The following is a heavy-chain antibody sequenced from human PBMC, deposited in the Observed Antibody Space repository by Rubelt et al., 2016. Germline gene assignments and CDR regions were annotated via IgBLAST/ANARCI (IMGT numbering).Heavy chain of an antibody. V-gene: IGHV7-4-1*02. CDR2: ISTNTGNP. D-gene: IGHD3-16*01. J-gene: IGHJ4*02. Sequence: QVQLVQSGSELKNPGASVKVSCKASGYTFIGYSINWLRQAPGQGLEWMGWISTNTGNPTYAQDFTGRFVFSLDTSVSTAYLQISSLKAEDTAVYYCARDGAMIQFDYWGQGTLVTVYS. CDR1: GYTFIGYS. CDR3: ARDGAMIQFDY.